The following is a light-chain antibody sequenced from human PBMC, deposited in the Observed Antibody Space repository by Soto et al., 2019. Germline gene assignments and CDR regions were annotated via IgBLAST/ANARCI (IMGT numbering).Light chain of an antibody. V-gene: IGLV2-14*03. CDR3: TSFTSRDTGV. CDR2: DVY. Sequence: QSALTQPASVSGSPGQSITISCTGTSSDVGGYNDVSWYQQHPGKAPKLIIYDVYNRPSGISNRFSGSTSGNTASLTIDGLQDEDEADYYCTSFTSRDTGVFGGGTKVTVL. J-gene: IGLJ3*02. CDR1: SSDVGGYND.